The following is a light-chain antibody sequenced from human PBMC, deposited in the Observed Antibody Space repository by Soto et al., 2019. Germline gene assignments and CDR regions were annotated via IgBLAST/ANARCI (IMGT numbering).Light chain of an antibody. CDR1: SSDVGGYNY. J-gene: IGLJ1*01. Sequence: QSALSQPASVPRSPGQSITISCTGTSSDVGGYNYVSWYQQHPGKAPKLMIYEVSNRPSGVSNRFSGSKSGNTASLTISGLQAEDEADYYCSSYTSSSSYVFGTGTKVTVL. V-gene: IGLV2-14*01. CDR2: EVS. CDR3: SSYTSSSSYV.